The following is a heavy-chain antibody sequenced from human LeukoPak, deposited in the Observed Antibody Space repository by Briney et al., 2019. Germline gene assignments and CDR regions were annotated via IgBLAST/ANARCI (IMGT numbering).Heavy chain of an antibody. CDR3: ARQVYYYDSSGYPIDC. J-gene: IGHJ4*02. Sequence: SETLSLTCTVSGGSISSYYWSWIRQPPGKGLEWIGYIYTSGSTNYNPSLKSRVPISVDTSKNQFSLKLSSVTAADTAVYYCARQVYYYDSSGYPIDCWGQGTLVTVSS. CDR1: GGSISSYY. V-gene: IGHV4-4*09. D-gene: IGHD3-22*01. CDR2: IYTSGST.